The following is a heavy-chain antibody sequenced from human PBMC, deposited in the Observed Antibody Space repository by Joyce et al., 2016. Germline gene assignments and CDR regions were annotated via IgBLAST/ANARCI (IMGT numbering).Heavy chain of an antibody. J-gene: IGHJ4*02. V-gene: IGHV3-30*18. D-gene: IGHD1-26*01. CDR1: GFTFSNCA. Sequence: QVQLVESGGGVVQPGRSLRLSCAASGFTFSNCAMHWVRQAPGKGLEWVAVISFDGNNRYYTDSVKGRFTISRDNSMNTLYLQMSSLRAEDTAVYYCAKDHLKELHFDYWGQGTLVTVSS. CDR3: AKDHLKELHFDY. CDR2: ISFDGNNR.